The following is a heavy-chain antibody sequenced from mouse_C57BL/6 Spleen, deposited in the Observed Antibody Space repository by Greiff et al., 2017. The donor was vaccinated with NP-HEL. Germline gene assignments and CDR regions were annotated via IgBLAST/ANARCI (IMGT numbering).Heavy chain of an antibody. V-gene: IGHV1-62-2*01. CDR2: FCPGSGSI. Sequence: QVQLQQSGAVLAKPGASVKLSCKASGYTFTEYTIHWVKQRSGQGLEWIGWFCPGSGSIKYNEKFKDKATLTADKSASTAYMELSRLTSEDSAVYCGARHEDSGYGNYGGFAYWGQGTLVTVSA. CDR1: GYTFTEYT. D-gene: IGHD2-1*01. J-gene: IGHJ3*01. CDR3: ARHEDSGYGNYGGFAY.